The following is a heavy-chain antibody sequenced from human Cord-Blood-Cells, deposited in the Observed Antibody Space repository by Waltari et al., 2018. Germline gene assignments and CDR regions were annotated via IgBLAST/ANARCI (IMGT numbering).Heavy chain of an antibody. CDR3: ARDSLGGGAFDI. Sequence: QVQLVQSGAEVKKPGASVKVSCKASGYTFTSYYMHWVRQAPGQGLEWMGIINPSGGSTSYAQKFQGRGTMTRDTSTSTVYMELSSLRSEDTAVYYCARDSLGGGAFDIWGQGTMVTVSS. J-gene: IGHJ3*02. D-gene: IGHD3-16*01. CDR1: GYTFTSYY. CDR2: INPSGGST. V-gene: IGHV1-46*01.